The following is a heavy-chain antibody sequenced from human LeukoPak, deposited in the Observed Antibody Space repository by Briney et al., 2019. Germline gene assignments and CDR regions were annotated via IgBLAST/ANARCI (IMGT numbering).Heavy chain of an antibody. CDR1: GGTFSSYA. V-gene: IGHV1-69*04. Sequence: SVKVSSKASGGTFSSYAISWVRQAPGQGLEWMGRIIPILGIANYAQKFQGRVTITADKSTSTAYMELSSLRSEDTAVYYCARDQVIVVVMYYYYYGMDVWGQGTTVTVSS. J-gene: IGHJ6*02. CDR3: ARDQVIVVVMYYYYYGMDV. D-gene: IGHD3-22*01. CDR2: IIPILGIA.